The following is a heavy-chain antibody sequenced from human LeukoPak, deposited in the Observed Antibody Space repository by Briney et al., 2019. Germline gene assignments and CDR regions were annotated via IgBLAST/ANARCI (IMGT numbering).Heavy chain of an antibody. Sequence: ASVKVSCKASGGTFSSYAISWVRQAPGQGLEWMGGIIPIFGTANYAQKFQGRVTITTDESTSTAYMKLSSLRAEDTAVYYCAREDGSGRPYWGQGTLVTVSS. CDR1: GGTFSSYA. CDR3: AREDGSGRPY. J-gene: IGHJ4*02. CDR2: IIPIFGTA. V-gene: IGHV1-69*05. D-gene: IGHD3-10*01.